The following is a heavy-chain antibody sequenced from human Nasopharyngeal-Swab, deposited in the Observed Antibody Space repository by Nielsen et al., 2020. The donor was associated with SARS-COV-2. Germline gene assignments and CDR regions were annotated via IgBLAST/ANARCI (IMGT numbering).Heavy chain of an antibody. J-gene: IGHJ4*02. Sequence: SETLSLTCDVFGGSLRSGDYYWSWIRQPAGEGLEWIGRIYTNGGTNYNPSLTSRVTISVDMSKNQFSLKLSSVTAADTAVYYCARSPTWIQLWYYFDYWGQGTLVTVSS. V-gene: IGHV4-61*02. CDR2: IYTNGGT. CDR1: GGSLRSGDYY. CDR3: ARSPTWIQLWYYFDY. D-gene: IGHD5-18*01.